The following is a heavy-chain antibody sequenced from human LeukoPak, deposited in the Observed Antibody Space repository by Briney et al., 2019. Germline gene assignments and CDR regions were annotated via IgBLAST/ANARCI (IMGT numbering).Heavy chain of an antibody. V-gene: IGHV3-74*01. J-gene: IGHJ5*02. Sequence: GGSLRLSCAASGFTFSIYWMHWVRQAPGKGLVWVSLINSDGSGINYADSVKGRFTISRDNAKNTLYLQMNSLRAEDTAVYYCAREVSSGGWYNWFDPWGQGTLVTVSS. CDR1: GFTFSIYW. D-gene: IGHD6-19*01. CDR2: INSDGSGI. CDR3: AREVSSGGWYNWFDP.